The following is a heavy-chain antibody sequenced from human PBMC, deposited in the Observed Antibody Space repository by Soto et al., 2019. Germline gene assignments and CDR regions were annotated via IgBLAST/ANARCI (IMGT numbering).Heavy chain of an antibody. CDR1: GFTFSSYA. CDR3: AKTYGSGSYSLYNWFDP. Sequence: PGGSLRLSCAASGFTFSSYAMSWVRQAPGKGLEWVSAISGSGGSTYYADSVKGRFTISRDNSKNTLYLQMNSLRAEDTAVYYCAKTYGSGSYSLYNWFDPWGQGTLVTVSS. V-gene: IGHV3-23*01. D-gene: IGHD3-10*01. CDR2: ISGSGGST. J-gene: IGHJ5*02.